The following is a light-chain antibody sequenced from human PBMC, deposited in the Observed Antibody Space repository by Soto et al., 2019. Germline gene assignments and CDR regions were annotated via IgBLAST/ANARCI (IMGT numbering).Light chain of an antibody. Sequence: DIQMTQSPSTLSASVGDTVTITCRASQSISSWLAWYQQKPGKAPKLLIYDASSLESGVPSRFSGSGSGAEFTLTFSSLQLDDFATYYCQQYNRPPWAVGQGTKVEIK. V-gene: IGKV1-5*01. CDR1: QSISSW. CDR3: QQYNRPPWA. CDR2: DAS. J-gene: IGKJ1*01.